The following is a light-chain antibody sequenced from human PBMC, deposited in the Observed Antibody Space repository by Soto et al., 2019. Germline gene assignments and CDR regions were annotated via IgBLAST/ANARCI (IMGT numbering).Light chain of an antibody. CDR2: DAS. CDR1: QSVSSY. Sequence: EIVMTQSPATLSVSLGERATISCRASQSVSSYLAWYQQKLGQAPRLLIYDASSRATGIPDRFSGSGSGTDFTLTISRLEPEDFAVYYCQQYDSSPTTFGQGTKVDI. CDR3: QQYDSSPTT. V-gene: IGKV3-20*01. J-gene: IGKJ1*01.